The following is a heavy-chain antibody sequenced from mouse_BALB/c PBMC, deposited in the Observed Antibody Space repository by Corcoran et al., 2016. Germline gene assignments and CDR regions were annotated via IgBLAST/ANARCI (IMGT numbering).Heavy chain of an antibody. CDR2: ITSGGSST. V-gene: IGHV5-9-4*01. CDR3: ANKAIAARPPMG. J-gene: IGHJ4*01. CDR1: GFTFTNYA. Sequence: EVQLLESGGGLVQPGGSLRLSCAASGFTFTNYAMSWVRQTPGKGLEWVSGITSGGSSTYYADSVKGRFTISRDNSNNMLYLQMNSLRAEDTAIYYCANKAIAARPPMGWGQGTLVTVSS. D-gene: IGHD6-2*01.